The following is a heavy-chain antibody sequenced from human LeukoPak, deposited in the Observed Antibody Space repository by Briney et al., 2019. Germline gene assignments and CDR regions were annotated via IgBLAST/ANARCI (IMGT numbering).Heavy chain of an antibody. CDR2: IYHSGST. Sequence: SETLSLTCTVSGYSISSDYYWAWIRQPPGKGLEWIGNIYHSGSTYYNPSPKSRVTISVDTSKNQFSLKLSSVTAADTAVYYCAKLNNYDLMIDYWGQGTLVTVSS. D-gene: IGHD3-3*01. CDR3: AKLNNYDLMIDY. J-gene: IGHJ4*02. CDR1: GYSISSDYY. V-gene: IGHV4-38-2*02.